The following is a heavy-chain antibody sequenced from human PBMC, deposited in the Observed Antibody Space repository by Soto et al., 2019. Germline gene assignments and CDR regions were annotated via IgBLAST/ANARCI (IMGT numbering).Heavy chain of an antibody. D-gene: IGHD2-8*02. CDR1: GDTFKNHG. J-gene: IGHJ3*01. V-gene: IGHV1-69*06. CDR2: IIPVFGTT. Sequence: QEQLVQSGAEVKKPGSSVKVSCRASGDTFKNHGISWVRQAPGQGLEWMGRIIPVFGTTNYAQKSRGRLTRTADKVTTTAYMELSGLTSEDTAVYFCARDTAELYCTEPSRAFDVWGQGTLITVSS. CDR3: ARDTAELYCTEPSRAFDV.